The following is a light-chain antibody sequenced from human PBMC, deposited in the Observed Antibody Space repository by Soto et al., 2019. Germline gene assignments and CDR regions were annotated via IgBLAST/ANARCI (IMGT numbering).Light chain of an antibody. J-gene: IGKJ3*01. V-gene: IGKV3-11*01. CDR3: QQRSNWL. Sequence: EIVLTQSPATLSLSPGESATLSCRASQIVGTYLAWYQQKPGQAPRLLIYDASNRATGTPARFSGSGSGTDFTLTISSLEPEDFAVYYCQQRSNWLFGPGTKVDIK. CDR1: QIVGTY. CDR2: DAS.